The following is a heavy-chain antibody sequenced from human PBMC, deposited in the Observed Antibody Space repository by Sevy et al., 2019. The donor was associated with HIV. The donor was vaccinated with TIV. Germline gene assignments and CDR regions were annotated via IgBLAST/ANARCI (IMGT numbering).Heavy chain of an antibody. V-gene: IGHV3-23*01. CDR2: ISGFGNT. J-gene: IGHJ3*01. CDR3: AKVLNPALESMMEVTVRSLKGFDV. D-gene: IGHD3-22*01. Sequence: GGSLRLSCAASRFTFNTHVMNWVRQAPGKGLEWVSSISGFGNTYYADSVRGRFTISRDNAKNTLYLQMNSLRADDTAVYYCAKVLNPALESMMEVTVRSLKGFDVWGQGTMVTVS. CDR1: RFTFNTHV.